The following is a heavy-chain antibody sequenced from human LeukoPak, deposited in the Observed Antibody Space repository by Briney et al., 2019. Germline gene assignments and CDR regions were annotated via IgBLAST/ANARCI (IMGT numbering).Heavy chain of an antibody. V-gene: IGHV3-11*01. J-gene: IGHJ4*02. Sequence: GGSLRLSCAAPGLTFSDYYMSWFRQAPGAGLEWLSYINLNNGTMYYADSVRGRFAISRDNTKNSLYLQMNSLRGEDTAVYYCVRAYSRGYSDDFDFWGQGTLVTVSS. D-gene: IGHD3-22*01. CDR1: GLTFSDYY. CDR2: INLNNGTM. CDR3: VRAYSRGYSDDFDF.